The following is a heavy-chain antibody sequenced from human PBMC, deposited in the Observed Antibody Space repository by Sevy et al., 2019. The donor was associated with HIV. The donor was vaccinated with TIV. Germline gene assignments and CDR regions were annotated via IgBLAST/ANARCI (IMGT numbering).Heavy chain of an antibody. CDR2: IYYSGST. D-gene: IGHD2-2*02. CDR1: GGSISSYY. V-gene: IGHV4-59*01. J-gene: IGHJ5*02. CDR3: ARGRGYCSSTSCYTSFDP. Sequence: SETLSLTCTVSGGSISSYYWSWIRQPPGKGLEWIGYIYYSGSTNYNPSLKSRVTISVDTSKNQFSLKLSSVTAADTAVYYCARGRGYCSSTSCYTSFDPWGQGTLVTVSS.